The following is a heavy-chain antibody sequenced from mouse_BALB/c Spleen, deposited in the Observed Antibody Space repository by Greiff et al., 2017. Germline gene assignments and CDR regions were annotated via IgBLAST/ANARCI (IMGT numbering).Heavy chain of an antibody. CDR2: IYPGNSDT. J-gene: IGHJ2*01. Sequence: EVQLQQSGTVLARPGASVKMSCKASGYSFTSYWMHWVTQRPGQGLEWIGAIYPGNSDTSYNQKFKGKAKLTAVTSASTAYMKLSSLTNEDTAVYYCTRYDYEGYFEYWGQGTTVTVSS. CDR3: TRYDYEGYFEY. D-gene: IGHD2-4*01. V-gene: IGHV1-5*01. CDR1: GYSFTSYW.